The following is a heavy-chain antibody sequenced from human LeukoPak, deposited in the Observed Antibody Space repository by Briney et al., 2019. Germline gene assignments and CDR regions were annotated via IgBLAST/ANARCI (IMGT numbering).Heavy chain of an antibody. Sequence: PGGSLRLSCAASRFTFSSYSMNWVRQAPGKGLEWVSSITTSSSYIYYADSVKGRFTISRDNAKNTLYLQMNSLRAEDTAVYYCAKADITMIVVVTQYAFDIWGQGTMVTVSS. V-gene: IGHV3-21*04. D-gene: IGHD3-22*01. CDR3: AKADITMIVVVTQYAFDI. J-gene: IGHJ3*02. CDR1: RFTFSSYS. CDR2: ITTSSSYI.